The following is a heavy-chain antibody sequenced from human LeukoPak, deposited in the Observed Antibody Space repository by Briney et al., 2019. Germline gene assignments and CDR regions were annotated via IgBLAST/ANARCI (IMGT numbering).Heavy chain of an antibody. CDR3: AREDDSSGYYVFDY. CDR1: GFTVSSNY. Sequence: GGSLRPSCAASGFTVSSNYMSWVRQAPGKGLEWVSVIYSGGSTYYADSVKGRFTISRDNSKNTLYLQMNSLRAEDTAVYYCAREDDSSGYYVFDYWGQGTLVTVSS. D-gene: IGHD3-22*01. J-gene: IGHJ4*02. CDR2: IYSGGST. V-gene: IGHV3-53*01.